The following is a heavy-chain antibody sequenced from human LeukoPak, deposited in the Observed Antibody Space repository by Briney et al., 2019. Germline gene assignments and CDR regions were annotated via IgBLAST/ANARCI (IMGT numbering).Heavy chain of an antibody. Sequence: GGSLRLSCAASGFTFSGYSLNWVRQAPGKGLEWVSSITSSGSSMYYADSVKGRFTISRDNAKNSLYLQMNSLRAEDTAVYYCARDDYDSSAFDIWGQGTMVTVSS. V-gene: IGHV3-21*01. CDR2: ITSSGSSM. CDR3: ARDDYDSSAFDI. D-gene: IGHD3-22*01. J-gene: IGHJ3*02. CDR1: GFTFSGYS.